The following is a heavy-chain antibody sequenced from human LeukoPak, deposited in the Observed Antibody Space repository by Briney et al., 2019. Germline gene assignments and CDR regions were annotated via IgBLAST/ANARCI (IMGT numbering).Heavy chain of an antibody. J-gene: IGHJ4*02. CDR3: ARENGHCSGGSCYFYFDY. D-gene: IGHD2-15*01. Sequence: SETLSLTCAVYGGSFSGYYWSWIRQPPGKGLEWIGEINHSGSTNYNPSLKSRVTISVDTSMNQFSLKLSSVTAADTAVYYCARENGHCSGGSCYFYFDYWGQGTLVTVSS. CDR1: GGSFSGYY. V-gene: IGHV4-34*01. CDR2: INHSGST.